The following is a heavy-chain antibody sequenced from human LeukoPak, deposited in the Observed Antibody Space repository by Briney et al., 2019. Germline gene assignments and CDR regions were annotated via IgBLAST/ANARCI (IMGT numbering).Heavy chain of an antibody. D-gene: IGHD3-22*01. CDR2: IRGSGGST. CDR1: GFTFSSYA. Sequence: PGGSLSLFCAASGFTFSSYAMSWARHAPGKGLEWVSVIRGSGGSTYYADSVKGRFPISRDNSKNTLYLQMNSLRAEDTAVYYCAKTTMIVATRWFDPWGQGTLVTVSS. CDR3: AKTTMIVATRWFDP. J-gene: IGHJ5*02. V-gene: IGHV3-23*01.